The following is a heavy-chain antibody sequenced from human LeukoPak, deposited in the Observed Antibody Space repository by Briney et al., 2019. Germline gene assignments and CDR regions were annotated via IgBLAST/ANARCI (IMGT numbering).Heavy chain of an antibody. Sequence: ASVKVSCKASGYTFTSYGISWVRQAPGQGLEWMGWISAYNGNTNYAQKLQGRVTMTTDTSTSTAYMELRSLRSDDTAVYYCARHYDFWGGYSKYYFDYWGQGTLVTVSS. CDR2: ISAYNGNT. J-gene: IGHJ4*02. D-gene: IGHD3-3*01. CDR1: GYTFTSYG. V-gene: IGHV1-18*01. CDR3: ARHYDFWGGYSKYYFDY.